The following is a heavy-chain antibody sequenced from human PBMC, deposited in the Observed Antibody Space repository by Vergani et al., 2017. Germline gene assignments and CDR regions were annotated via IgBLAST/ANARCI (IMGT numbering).Heavy chain of an antibody. CDR2: ISGRSNYI. CDR3: ARDYLDFSGSGSPYYFDH. V-gene: IGHV3-21*06. CDR1: GFSFSTYS. D-gene: IGHD3-10*01. Sequence: ELQLQESGGGLVKPGGSLRVSCAASGFSFSTYSINWVRQAPGKGLEWVSSISGRSNYIYYADSLKGRFTISRDNSKNSVYLQMNSMRAEDTAVYYCARDYLDFSGSGSPYYFDHWGQGTQVTVSS. J-gene: IGHJ4*02.